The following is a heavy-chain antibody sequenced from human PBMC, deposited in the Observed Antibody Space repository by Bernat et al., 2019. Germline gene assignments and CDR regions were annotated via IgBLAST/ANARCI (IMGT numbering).Heavy chain of an antibody. V-gene: IGHV3-53*05. CDR2: IYSGGST. D-gene: IGHD3-16*02. Sequence: EVQLVETGGGLSQPGGSLRLSCAASGFTVSSNYMSWVRQAPGKGLEWVPVIYSGGSTYYADSVKGRFTISRDNSKNTLYLQMNSLRAEDPAVYYCARAGGYYDYIWGSYRVNDAFDIWGQGTMVTVSS. CDR3: ARAGGYYDYIWGSYRVNDAFDI. J-gene: IGHJ3*02. CDR1: GFTVSSNY.